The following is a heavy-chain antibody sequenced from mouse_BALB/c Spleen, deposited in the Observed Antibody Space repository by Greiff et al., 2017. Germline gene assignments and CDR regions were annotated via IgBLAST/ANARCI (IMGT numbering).Heavy chain of an antibody. D-gene: IGHD2-2*01. J-gene: IGHJ3*01. CDR2: IDPANGNT. CDR1: GFNIKDTY. CDR3: ARSYGYDDDRFAY. V-gene: IGHV14-3*02. Sequence: EVQLQQSGAELVKPGASVKLSCTASGFNIKDTYMHWVKQRPEQGLEWIGRIDPANGNTKYDPKFQGKATITADTSSNTAYLQLSSLTSEDTAVYYCARSYGYDDDRFAYWGQGTLVTVSA.